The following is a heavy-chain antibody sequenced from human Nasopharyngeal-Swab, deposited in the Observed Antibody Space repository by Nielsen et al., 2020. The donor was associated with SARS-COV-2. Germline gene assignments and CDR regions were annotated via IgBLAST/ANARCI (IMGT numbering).Heavy chain of an antibody. Sequence: SAQVSCNASCGSFSTYAFNWVRQDPAQGVVWMGGVIPLFGSANYAQNFQGRLTITADESTSTAYMELSNLRSEDTAVYYCAGPSADTALTYRFDYWGQGTLVTVSS. CDR2: VIPLFGSA. J-gene: IGHJ4*02. CDR3: AGPSADTALTYRFDY. CDR1: CGSFSTYA. V-gene: IGHV1-69*13. D-gene: IGHD5-18*01.